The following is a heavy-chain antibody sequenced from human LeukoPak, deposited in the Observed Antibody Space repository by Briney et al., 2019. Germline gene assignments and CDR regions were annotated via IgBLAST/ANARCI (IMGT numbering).Heavy chain of an antibody. CDR1: GFTFSSYS. V-gene: IGHV3-21*01. J-gene: IGHJ5*02. Sequence: GGSLRLSCAASGFTFSSYSMNWVRQAPGKGLEWVSSISSSSSYIYYADSVKGRFTISRDNAKNSLYLQMNSLRAEDTAVYYCARDVGIAVAGTAYNWFDPWGQGTLVTVSS. D-gene: IGHD6-19*01. CDR3: ARDVGIAVAGTAYNWFDP. CDR2: ISSSSSYI.